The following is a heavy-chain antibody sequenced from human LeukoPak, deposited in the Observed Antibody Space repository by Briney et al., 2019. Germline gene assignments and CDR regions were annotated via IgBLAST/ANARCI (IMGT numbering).Heavy chain of an antibody. V-gene: IGHV4-39*07. CDR1: GGSISSSSYY. J-gene: IGHJ3*02. D-gene: IGHD5-18*01. CDR2: IYYSGST. Sequence: KPSETLSLTCTVSGGSISSSSYYWGWIRQPPGKGLEWIGSIYYSGSTYYNPSLKSRVTISVDTSKSQFSLKLSSVTAADTAVYYCARDLDVDTAMVVEHIWGQGTMVTVSS. CDR3: ARDLDVDTAMVVEHI.